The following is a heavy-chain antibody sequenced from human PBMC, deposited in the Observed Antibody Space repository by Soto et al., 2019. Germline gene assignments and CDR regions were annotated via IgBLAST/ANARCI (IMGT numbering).Heavy chain of an antibody. J-gene: IGHJ4*02. Sequence: ASVKVSCKASGYTFTSYAMHWVRQAPGQRLEWMGWISVGNGNTNYSQKLQGRVTMTRDTSTSTAYMELRSLRSDDTAVYYCASGWFGEFVYYFDYWGQGTLVTVS. CDR1: GYTFTSYA. V-gene: IGHV1-3*01. CDR3: ASGWFGEFVYYFDY. D-gene: IGHD3-10*01. CDR2: ISVGNGNT.